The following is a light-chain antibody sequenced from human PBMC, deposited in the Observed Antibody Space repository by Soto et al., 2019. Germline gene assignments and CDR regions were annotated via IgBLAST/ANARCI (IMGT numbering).Light chain of an antibody. CDR1: SSDIGRNF. V-gene: IGLV1-44*01. CDR2: TNN. J-gene: IGLJ3*02. CDR3: AAWDDSLSAWV. Sequence: QSVLTQPPSASGTPGQRVTISCSGSSSDIGRNFVSWYQQVPGPAPKLLIQTNNQRPSGVPDRFSGSKSGTSASLAISGLHSEDEADYYCAAWDDSLSAWVFGGGTKLTVL.